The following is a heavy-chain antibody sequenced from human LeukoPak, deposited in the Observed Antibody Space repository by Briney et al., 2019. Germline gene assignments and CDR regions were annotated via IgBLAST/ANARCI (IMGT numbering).Heavy chain of an antibody. CDR2: ISAYNGNT. CDR3: AREVVGAKWDYYYYYMDV. CDR1: GYTFTSYG. V-gene: IGHV1-18*01. Sequence: VASVKVSCKASGYTFTSYGISWVRQAPGQGLEWMGWISAYNGNTNYAQKLQGRVTMTTDTSTSTAYMELRSLRSDDTAVYYCAREVVGAKWDYYYYYMDVWGKGTTVTVSS. D-gene: IGHD1-26*01. J-gene: IGHJ6*03.